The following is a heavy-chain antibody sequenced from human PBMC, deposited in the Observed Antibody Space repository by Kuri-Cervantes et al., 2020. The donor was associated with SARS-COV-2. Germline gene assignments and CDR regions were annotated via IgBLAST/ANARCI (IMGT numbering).Heavy chain of an antibody. CDR1: GFTFSTYR. CDR3: ARDMQILTGHYYLNFDY. V-gene: IGHV3-30*03. CDR2: ISFDESDK. Sequence: GESLKISCAASGFTFSTYRMHWVRQAPGKGVEWVSVISFDESDKDYADSVKGRFTISRDNAKNSLYLQMHSLRAEDTAVYYCARDMQILTGHYYLNFDYWGQGTLVTVSS. D-gene: IGHD3-9*01. J-gene: IGHJ4*02.